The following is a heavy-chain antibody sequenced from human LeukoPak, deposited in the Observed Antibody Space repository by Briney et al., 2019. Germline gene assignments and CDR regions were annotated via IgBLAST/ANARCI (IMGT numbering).Heavy chain of an antibody. CDR1: GGSISSGDYY. Sequence: SGTLSLTCTVSGGSISSGDYYWSWIRPPPEKGLEWIGYIYYSGSTYYNPSLKSRVTISVDTSKNQFSLKLSSVTAADTAVYYCARGRFGVKGAFDIWGQGTMVTVPS. CDR2: IYYSGST. D-gene: IGHD3-10*01. J-gene: IGHJ3*02. V-gene: IGHV4-30-4*01. CDR3: ARGRFGVKGAFDI.